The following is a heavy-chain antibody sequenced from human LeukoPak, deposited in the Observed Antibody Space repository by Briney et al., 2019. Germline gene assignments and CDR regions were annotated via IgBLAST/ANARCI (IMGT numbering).Heavy chain of an antibody. D-gene: IGHD5-18*01. CDR3: ARGNTWIQLWLVDY. Sequence: PGGSLRLSCAASVFTFSSYAMHWVRQAPGKGREWVAVISYDGSNKYYADSVKGRFTISRDNSKNTLYLQMNSLRAEDTAVYYCARGNTWIQLWLVDYWGQGTLVTVSS. CDR2: ISYDGSNK. J-gene: IGHJ4*02. V-gene: IGHV3-30*01. CDR1: VFTFSSYA.